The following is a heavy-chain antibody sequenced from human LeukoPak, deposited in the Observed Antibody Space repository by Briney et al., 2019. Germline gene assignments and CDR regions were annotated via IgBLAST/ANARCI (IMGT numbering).Heavy chain of an antibody. CDR1: GFTFSSYS. CDR3: AKDHRRPYYYDSSGYYYPPMDV. J-gene: IGHJ6*03. CDR2: ISSSSRTI. V-gene: IGHV3-48*01. Sequence: GGSLRLSCAASGFTFSSYSMNWVGQAPGKGLEWVSYISSSSRTIYYAGSVRGRFTISSDNAKTSLYLQMNSLRAEDTAVYYCAKDHRRPYYYDSSGYYYPPMDVWGKGTTVTVSS. D-gene: IGHD3-22*01.